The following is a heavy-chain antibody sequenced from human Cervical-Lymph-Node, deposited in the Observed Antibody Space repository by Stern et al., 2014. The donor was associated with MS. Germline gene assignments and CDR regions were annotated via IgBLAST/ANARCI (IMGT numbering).Heavy chain of an antibody. CDR2: IYWDDDD. Sequence: QITLKESGPSLVRPTQTVTLTCTVSGFSLSADGVGVGWIRKAPGNALEWLALIYWDDDDRNSHSRKNSLAIRKDTSKNQVVLTMTDMDPEDTGTYYCAHSFGSVSGTYSGLDVWGQGTTVTVS. CDR1: GFSLSADGVG. D-gene: IGHD1-7*01. V-gene: IGHV2-5*02. J-gene: IGHJ6*02. CDR3: AHSFGSVSGTYSGLDV.